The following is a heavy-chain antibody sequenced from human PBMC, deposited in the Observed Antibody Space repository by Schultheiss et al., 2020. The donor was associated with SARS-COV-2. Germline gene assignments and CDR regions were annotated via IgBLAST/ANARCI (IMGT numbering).Heavy chain of an antibody. CDR2: ISYDGSNK. CDR3: ARGIGVAAAGPAPFDY. J-gene: IGHJ4*02. CDR1: GFTFSSYA. Sequence: GGSLRLSCAASGFTFSSYAMHWVRQAPGKGLEWVAVISYDGSNKYYADSVKGRFTISRDNSKNTLYLQMNSLRAEDTAVYYCARGIGVAAAGPAPFDYWGQGTLVTVSS. D-gene: IGHD6-13*01. V-gene: IGHV3-30*04.